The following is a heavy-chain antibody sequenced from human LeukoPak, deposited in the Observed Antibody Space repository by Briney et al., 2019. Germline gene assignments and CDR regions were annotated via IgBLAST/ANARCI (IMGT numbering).Heavy chain of an antibody. D-gene: IGHD2-15*01. J-gene: IGHJ6*03. CDR2: ISRSGGST. Sequence: PGGSLRLSCAASGFTFSSYGMHWVRQAPGKGLEWVSGISRSGGSTYYADSVKGRFTISRDNSKNTLYLQMNSLRAEDTAIYYCAKNGDRGAYCTGGTCYPYFYYYMDVWGKGTTVTI. CDR1: GFTFSSYG. CDR3: AKNGDRGAYCTGGTCYPYFYYYMDV. V-gene: IGHV3-23*01.